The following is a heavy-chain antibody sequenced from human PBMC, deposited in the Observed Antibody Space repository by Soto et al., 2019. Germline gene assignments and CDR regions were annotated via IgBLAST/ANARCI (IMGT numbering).Heavy chain of an antibody. CDR3: SHRLQGGYDDGFDC. D-gene: IGHD5-12*01. V-gene: IGHV2-5*02. Sequence: QITLKESGPTLVKPTQTLTLTCTFSGFSLSTSGLGVGWIRQPPGKALEWLALIYWDDGKRYSPSLKSRRTITKDTTKNQMVLRMNHIDTVDTATYYGSHRLQGGYDDGFDCWGQGTLVTVSS. CDR2: IYWDDGK. CDR1: GFSLSTSGLG. J-gene: IGHJ4*02.